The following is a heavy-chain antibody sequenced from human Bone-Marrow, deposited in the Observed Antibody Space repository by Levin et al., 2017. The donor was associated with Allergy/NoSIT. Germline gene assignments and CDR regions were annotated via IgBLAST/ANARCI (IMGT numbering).Heavy chain of an antibody. Sequence: PGGSLRLSCAASGFPFSSYAMTWVRQAPGKGLEWVSSISGSGDGTYYADSVKGRITISRDNSKNIVYLQMHRLRVEDTAVYYCAKSHRYSGYAGLDYWGQGTLVTASS. D-gene: IGHD5-12*01. CDR3: AKSHRYSGYAGLDY. J-gene: IGHJ4*02. V-gene: IGHV3-23*01. CDR1: GFPFSSYA. CDR2: ISGSGDGT.